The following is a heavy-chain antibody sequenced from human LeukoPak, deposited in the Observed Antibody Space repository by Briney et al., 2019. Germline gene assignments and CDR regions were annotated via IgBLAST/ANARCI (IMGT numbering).Heavy chain of an antibody. CDR2: TSSSSSYK. Sequence: PGGSLRLSCAASGISFSSCSMDWVRQAPGKGLEWVSSTSSSSSYKYYADSVKGRFTISRDNAKNSLYLQMNSLRAEDTAIYYCARESTTIFGMVPYYFDYWGQGTLVTVSS. D-gene: IGHD3-3*01. CDR1: GISFSSCS. J-gene: IGHJ4*02. CDR3: ARESTTIFGMVPYYFDY. V-gene: IGHV3-21*01.